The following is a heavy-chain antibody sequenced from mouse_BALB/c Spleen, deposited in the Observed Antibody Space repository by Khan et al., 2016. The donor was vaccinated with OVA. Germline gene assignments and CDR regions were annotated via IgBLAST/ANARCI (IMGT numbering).Heavy chain of an antibody. CDR3: VNHGSSSAWFTY. CDR2: INPATDYT. D-gene: IGHD1-1*01. CDR1: GYTFTSYW. J-gene: IGHJ3*01. V-gene: IGHV1-7*01. Sequence: QVQLQQSGSELAKPGASVKMSCTASGYTFTSYWMHWVKQRPGQGLEWIGYINPATDYTEYNQKFKNKATLTADKSSSTAYMQLNSLTSEDSAVYYCVNHGSSSAWFTYWGQGTPVTVSA.